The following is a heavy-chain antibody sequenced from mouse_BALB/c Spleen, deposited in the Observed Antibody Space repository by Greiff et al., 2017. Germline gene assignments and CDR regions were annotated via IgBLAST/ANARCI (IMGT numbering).Heavy chain of an antibody. Sequence: EVQRVESGGGLVQPGGSRKLSCAASGFTFSSFGMHWVRQAPEKGLEWVAYISSGSSTIYYADTVKGRFTISRDNPKNTLFLQMTSLRSEDTAMYYCARRYYGSTDAMDYWGQGTSVTVSS. D-gene: IGHD1-1*01. V-gene: IGHV5-17*02. CDR2: ISSGSSTI. CDR1: GFTFSSFG. J-gene: IGHJ4*01. CDR3: ARRYYGSTDAMDY.